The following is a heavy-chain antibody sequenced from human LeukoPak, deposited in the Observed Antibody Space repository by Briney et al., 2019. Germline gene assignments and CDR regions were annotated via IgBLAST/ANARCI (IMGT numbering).Heavy chain of an antibody. J-gene: IGHJ4*02. CDR1: GFTFSSYA. D-gene: IGHD5-12*01. V-gene: IGHV3-23*01. CDR3: AKDDAWLRFGE. Sequence: PGGSLRLSCAASGFTFSSYAMSWVRQAPGKGLEWVSAISGSGGSTYYADSVKGRFTISRDNSKNTLYLQMNSLRADDTAEYYCAKDDAWLRFGEWSQGTLVTVSS. CDR2: ISGSGGST.